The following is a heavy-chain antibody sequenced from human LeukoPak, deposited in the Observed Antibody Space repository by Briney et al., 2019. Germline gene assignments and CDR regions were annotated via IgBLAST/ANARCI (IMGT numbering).Heavy chain of an antibody. Sequence: ASVKVSCKASGYTFTGYYMHWVRQAPGQGLEWMGWISAYNGNTNYAQKLQGRVTMTTDTSTSTAYMELRSLRSDDTAVYYCARGGARFLEWFQAPDAFDIWGQGTMVTVSS. CDR2: ISAYNGNT. D-gene: IGHD3-3*01. CDR1: GYTFTGYY. J-gene: IGHJ3*02. V-gene: IGHV1-18*04. CDR3: ARGGARFLEWFQAPDAFDI.